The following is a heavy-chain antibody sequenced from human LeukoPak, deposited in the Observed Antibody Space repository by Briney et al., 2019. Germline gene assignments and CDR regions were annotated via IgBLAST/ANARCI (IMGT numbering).Heavy chain of an antibody. D-gene: IGHD6-13*01. J-gene: IGHJ4*02. CDR1: GFTFNKYA. CDR3: ASTIGSAGTQY. CDR2: ISTSGRT. V-gene: IGHV3-23*01. Sequence: GGSLRLSCTASGFTFNKYAMSWLRQPPGKGLEWVSLISTSGRTHYADSVKGRFTISRDNAKNRLYLQMNSLGAEDTAVYYCASTIGSAGTQYWGQGTLVTVSS.